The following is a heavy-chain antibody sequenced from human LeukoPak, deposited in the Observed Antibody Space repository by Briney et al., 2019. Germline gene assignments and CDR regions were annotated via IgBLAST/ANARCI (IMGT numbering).Heavy chain of an antibody. J-gene: IGHJ6*03. CDR3: ARCGDYYYMDV. D-gene: IGHD2-21*01. CDR1: GGSFSGYY. CDR2: INHSGST. Sequence: SETLSLTCAVYGGSFSGYYWSWMRQPRGKGLEWIGEINHSGSTNYNPSLKSRVTISVDTSKNQFSLKLSSVTAADTAVYYFARCGDYYYMDVRGKGNTVTVSS. V-gene: IGHV4-34*01.